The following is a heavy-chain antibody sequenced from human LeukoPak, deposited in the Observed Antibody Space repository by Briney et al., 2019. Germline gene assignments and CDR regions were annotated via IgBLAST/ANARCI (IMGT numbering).Heavy chain of an antibody. D-gene: IGHD5-18*01. Sequence: SETLSLTCAVYGGSFSGYYWSWIRQPPGKGLEWIGEINHSGSTNYNPSLKSRVTISVDTSKNQFSLKLSSVTAADTAVYCCARSARYSYGYVGHFDYWGQGTLVTVSS. CDR3: ARSARYSYGYVGHFDY. J-gene: IGHJ4*02. CDR1: GGSFSGYY. V-gene: IGHV4-34*01. CDR2: INHSGST.